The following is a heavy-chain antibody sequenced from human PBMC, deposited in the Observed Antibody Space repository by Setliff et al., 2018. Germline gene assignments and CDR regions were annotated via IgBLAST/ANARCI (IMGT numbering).Heavy chain of an antibody. Sequence: ASVKVSCKASGYTFTSYDINWVRQATGQGLEWMGWMNPNSGNTGYAQRFQGRVTITGNTSISTAYMELRSLRSDDTAVYYCARVLFHCSSTSCYLDAFDIWGQGTMVTVSS. CDR2: MNPNSGNT. CDR3: ARVLFHCSSTSCYLDAFDI. V-gene: IGHV1-8*03. CDR1: GYTFTSYD. D-gene: IGHD2-2*01. J-gene: IGHJ3*02.